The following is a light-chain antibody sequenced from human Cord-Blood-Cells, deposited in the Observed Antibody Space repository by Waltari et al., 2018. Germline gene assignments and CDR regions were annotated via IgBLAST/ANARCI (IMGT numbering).Light chain of an antibody. CDR3: QQYGSSPPVT. Sequence: IVFTQAPGTLSLSPGERATLSSRASQSVSSSYLAWYQQKPGQAPRLLIYGASSSATGIPDRFSGSGSGTDFTLTISRLEPEDFAVYYCQQYGSSPPVTFGGGTKVEIK. J-gene: IGKJ4*01. CDR2: GAS. CDR1: QSVSSSY. V-gene: IGKV3-20*01.